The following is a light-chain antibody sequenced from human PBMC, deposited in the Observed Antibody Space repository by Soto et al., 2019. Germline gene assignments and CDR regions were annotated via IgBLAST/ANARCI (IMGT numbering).Light chain of an antibody. V-gene: IGKV3-20*01. CDR2: GAS. J-gene: IGKJ1*01. CDR1: QSVSTNY. Sequence: EIVLTQSPGTLSLSPGERATLSCRASQSVSTNYLAWYQQKPGQAPRLLISGASSRATGIPDRFTGSGSGTDFTLTISRLEPEDFALYHCHRYGSSPWTFGQGTKVEIK. CDR3: HRYGSSPWT.